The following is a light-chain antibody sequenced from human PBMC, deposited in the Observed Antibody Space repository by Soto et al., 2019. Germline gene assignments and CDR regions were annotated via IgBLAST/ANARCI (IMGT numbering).Light chain of an antibody. CDR3: QQRHMWPPT. Sequence: EIVLTQSPATLSLSPGERATLSCRASQNINTYLAWYQQKPGQAPRLLIYDASNRASGIPARFSGSGSGTDFTLTISSLETEDFAFYHCQQRHMWPPTFGPGTKLDV. J-gene: IGKJ3*01. CDR2: DAS. CDR1: QNINTY. V-gene: IGKV3-11*01.